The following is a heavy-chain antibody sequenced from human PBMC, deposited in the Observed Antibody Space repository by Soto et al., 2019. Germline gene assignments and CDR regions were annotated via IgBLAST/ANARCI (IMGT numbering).Heavy chain of an antibody. CDR1: GYIFSNYA. J-gene: IGHJ6*02. CDR3: VRAKLYYYYGLDV. Sequence: QVRVVESGGGVVQPGGSLRLSCAASGYIFSNYAMHWVRQAPGKGLEWVAVIWSDGSESYYADSVKGRFTISRDNSKNVLYVQMDSVRAEDTAVYYCVRAKLYYYYGLDVWGQGTTVIVSS. CDR2: IWSDGSES. V-gene: IGHV3-33*01.